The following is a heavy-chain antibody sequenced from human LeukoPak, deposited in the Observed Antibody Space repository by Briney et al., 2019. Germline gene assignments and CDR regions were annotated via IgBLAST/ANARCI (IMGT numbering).Heavy chain of an antibody. CDR1: GFTFSSYG. J-gene: IGHJ4*02. CDR3: AKDVERLDYFDY. D-gene: IGHD3-9*01. Sequence: HPGGSLRLSCAASGFTFSSYGMHWVRQAPGKGLEWVAVMSYDGTNKHYADSVKGRFTISRDNSKNTLYLQMNSLRAEDTAVYYCAKDVERLDYFDYWGQGTLVTVSS. CDR2: MSYDGTNK. V-gene: IGHV3-30*18.